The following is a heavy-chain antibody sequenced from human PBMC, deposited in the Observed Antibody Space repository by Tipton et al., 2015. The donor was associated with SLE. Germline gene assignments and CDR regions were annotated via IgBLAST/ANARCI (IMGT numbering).Heavy chain of an antibody. CDR1: GGSFSDYY. CDR3: ARQPPDHGDCFEY. V-gene: IGHV4-34*01. CDR2: INHSGST. J-gene: IGHJ4*02. Sequence: TLSLTCAVYGGSFSDYYWTWIRQPPGKGLEWIGEINHSGSTNYNPSLKSRVTISVDTSKNQFYLNLSSVTATDTAVFYCARQPPDHGDCFEYWGQGTLVTVSS. D-gene: IGHD2-21*01.